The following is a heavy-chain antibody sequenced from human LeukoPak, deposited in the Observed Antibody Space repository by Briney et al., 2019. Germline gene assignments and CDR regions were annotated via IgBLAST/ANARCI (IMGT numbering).Heavy chain of an antibody. Sequence: PSETLSLTCTVSGTSISSYYWSWVRQPPGKGLEWIGYIRNSVTSYTDNPSLKSRVTISVDTSKNQFSLNLRSVTAADTAVYYCASCDSSSSRTFDYWGQGTLVTVSS. CDR2: IRNSVTSY. V-gene: IGHV4-4*09. D-gene: IGHD6-6*01. CDR1: GTSISSYY. CDR3: ASCDSSSSRTFDY. J-gene: IGHJ4*02.